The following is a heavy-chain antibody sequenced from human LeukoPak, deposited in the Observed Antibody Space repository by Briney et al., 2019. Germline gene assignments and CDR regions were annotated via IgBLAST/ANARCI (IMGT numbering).Heavy chain of an antibody. D-gene: IGHD3-22*01. Sequence: GGSLRLSCAASGFTFDDYGMSWVRQAQGKGLELVSGINWNGGSTGYADSVKGRFTISRDNAKNSLYLQMNSLRAEDTALYYCARDARYYYDSSGYYYEGFFDYWGQGTLVTVSS. CDR1: GFTFDDYG. J-gene: IGHJ4*02. CDR2: INWNGGST. CDR3: ARDARYYYDSSGYYYEGFFDY. V-gene: IGHV3-20*04.